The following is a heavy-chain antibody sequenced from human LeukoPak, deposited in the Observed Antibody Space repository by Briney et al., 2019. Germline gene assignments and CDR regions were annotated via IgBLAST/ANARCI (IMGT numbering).Heavy chain of an antibody. D-gene: IGHD5-12*01. Sequence: SETLSLTCAVYGGSFSGYYWSWIRQPPGKGLEWIGEINHSGSTNYNPSLKSRVTISLDTSKNQFSLKLSSVPAADMAVYYCARAWGGERLRYYYYYYGMDVWGQGTTVTVSS. CDR1: GGSFSGYY. V-gene: IGHV4-34*01. CDR3: ARAWGGERLRYYYYYYGMDV. J-gene: IGHJ6*02. CDR2: INHSGST.